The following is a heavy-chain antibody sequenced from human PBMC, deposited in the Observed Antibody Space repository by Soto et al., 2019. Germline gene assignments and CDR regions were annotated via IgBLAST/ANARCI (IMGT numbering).Heavy chain of an antibody. D-gene: IGHD2-15*01. CDR3: ARAGCDGGSCYTLVGLRYGMDV. Sequence: QVQLVESGGGVVQPGRSLRLSCAASGFTFSSYAMHWVRQAPGKGLEWVAVISYDGNNKYYADSVKGRFTISRDNSKNTLYLQMNSVRAEDKAVYSCARAGCDGGSCYTLVGLRYGMDVWGQGTTVTVSS. CDR2: ISYDGNNK. J-gene: IGHJ6*02. CDR1: GFTFSSYA. V-gene: IGHV3-30-3*01.